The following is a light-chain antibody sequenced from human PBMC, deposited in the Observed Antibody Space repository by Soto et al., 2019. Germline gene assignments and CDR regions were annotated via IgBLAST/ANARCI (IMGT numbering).Light chain of an antibody. CDR3: QQSYLVPET. V-gene: IGKV1-39*01. J-gene: IGKJ2*01. Sequence: DIQMTQSPPSLSASVGDRVTITCRASQSISSYSNWYQHKPGRAPKLLIYAGSRLQTGVPSRFSGVASGTHFTLTISSLQPEDSATYYCQQSYLVPETFGRGTKVDIK. CDR2: AGS. CDR1: QSISSY.